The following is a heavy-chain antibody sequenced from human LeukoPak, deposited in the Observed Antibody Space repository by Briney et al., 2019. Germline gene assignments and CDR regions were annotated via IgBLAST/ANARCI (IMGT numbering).Heavy chain of an antibody. D-gene: IGHD6-19*01. Sequence: GGSLRLSCAASGFTFSSYSMNWVRQAPGKGLEWVSSISSSSSYIYYADSVKGRFTISRDNSKNTLYLQMNSLRAEDTAVYYCTKDATYSSGWRGFDYWGQGTLVTVSS. V-gene: IGHV3-21*04. CDR2: ISSSSSYI. CDR3: TKDATYSSGWRGFDY. J-gene: IGHJ4*02. CDR1: GFTFSSYS.